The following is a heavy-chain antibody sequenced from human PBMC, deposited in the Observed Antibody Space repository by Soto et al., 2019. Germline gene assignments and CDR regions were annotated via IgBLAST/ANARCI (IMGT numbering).Heavy chain of an antibody. Sequence: PSETLSLTCTVSGCSISSGVYYWSWIGQHPGKGLEWIGYIYYSGSTYYNPSLKSRVTISVDTSKNQFSLKLSSVTAADTAVYYCARDTGRGGDAFDIWGQGTMVTVSS. J-gene: IGHJ3*02. CDR3: ARDTGRGGDAFDI. CDR2: IYYSGST. D-gene: IGHD3-10*01. V-gene: IGHV4-31*03. CDR1: GCSISSGVYY.